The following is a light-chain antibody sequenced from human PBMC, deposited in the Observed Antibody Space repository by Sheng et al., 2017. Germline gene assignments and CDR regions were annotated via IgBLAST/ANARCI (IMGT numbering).Light chain of an antibody. J-gene: IGKJ4*01. CDR3: QKYTGAPALI. CDR2: AAA. CDR1: HDISNF. Sequence: DIQMTQSPSSLSASVGDRVTITCRASHDISNFLAWFQQKPGKAPSLLIYAAATLQSGVPSRFSGSGSGTDFTLTISSLQPEDVATYYCQKYTGAPALIFGGGTKVEIK. V-gene: IGKV1-27*01.